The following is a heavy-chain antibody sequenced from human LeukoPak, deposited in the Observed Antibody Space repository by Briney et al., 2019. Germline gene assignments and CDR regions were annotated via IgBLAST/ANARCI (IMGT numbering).Heavy chain of an antibody. CDR2: ISGSGGST. CDR3: AGGGIVGATTGDY. Sequence: GGPLRLSCAASGFTFSSYAMSWVRQAPGKGLEWVSAISGSGGSTYYADSVKGRFTISRDNSKNTLYLQMNSLRAEDTAVYYCAGGGIVGATTGDYWGQGTLVTVSS. CDR1: GFTFSSYA. J-gene: IGHJ4*02. V-gene: IGHV3-23*01. D-gene: IGHD1-26*01.